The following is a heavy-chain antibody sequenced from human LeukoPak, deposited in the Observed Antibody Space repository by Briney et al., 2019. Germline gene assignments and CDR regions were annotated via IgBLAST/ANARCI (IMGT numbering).Heavy chain of an antibody. Sequence: GGSLRLSFPASGFTFDDYGLSWVRQAPGKGLGWVYSIDWNGSSTGYADSVKGRFTISRDDAKNSLYLQMNSLRAEDTALYYCARDADYYFDQWGQGTLVTVSS. CDR2: IDWNGSST. V-gene: IGHV3-20*03. J-gene: IGHJ4*02. CDR1: GFTFDDYG. CDR3: ARDADYYFDQ.